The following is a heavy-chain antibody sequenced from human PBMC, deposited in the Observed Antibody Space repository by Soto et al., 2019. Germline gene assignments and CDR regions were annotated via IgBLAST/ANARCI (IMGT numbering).Heavy chain of an antibody. D-gene: IGHD3-22*01. CDR2: IDWDDDK. J-gene: IGHJ4*02. Sequence: PTQTLTLTCTFSGFSLTTGGTCVAWIRQPPGKALEWLALIDWDDDKNYSTSLKTRLTISKDTSKNQVVLTMTNMDPVDTATYYCARVPGYYDSSGFIGFDSWGQGTLVTVS. CDR1: GFSLTTGGTC. CDR3: ARVPGYYDSSGFIGFDS. V-gene: IGHV2-70*01.